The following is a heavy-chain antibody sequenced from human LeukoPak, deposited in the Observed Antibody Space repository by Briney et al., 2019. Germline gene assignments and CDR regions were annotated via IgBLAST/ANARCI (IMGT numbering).Heavy chain of an antibody. Sequence: PGGSLRLSCAASGFTFSSYAMSWVRQAPGKGLEWVSSISGSSTYYADSVEGRFTISKDTSKNTLYLQMNSLRAEDTAVYYCAKSDDYVWGSFYWGQGTLVTVSS. CDR2: ISGSST. CDR1: GFTFSSYA. J-gene: IGHJ4*02. V-gene: IGHV3-23*01. CDR3: AKSDDYVWGSFY. D-gene: IGHD3-16*01.